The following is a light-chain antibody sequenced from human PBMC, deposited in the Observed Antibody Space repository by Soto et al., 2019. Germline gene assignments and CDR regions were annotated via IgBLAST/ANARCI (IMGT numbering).Light chain of an antibody. Sequence: DIVMTQSPLSLPVTLGEPASISCRSSQSLVHSDGVAYFSWFQQRPGRSPRRLIYKVSNRDSGVPARFSGSGSGTDFALKISRVEAEDVGVYYCRQGTHWPITFGQGTRLEIK. CDR1: QSLVHSDGVAY. CDR3: RQGTHWPIT. V-gene: IGKV2-30*02. CDR2: KVS. J-gene: IGKJ5*01.